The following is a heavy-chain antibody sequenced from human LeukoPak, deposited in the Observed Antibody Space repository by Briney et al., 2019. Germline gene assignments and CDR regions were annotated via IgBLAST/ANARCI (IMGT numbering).Heavy chain of an antibody. J-gene: IGHJ4*01. CDR2: VTSRGGT. D-gene: IGHD6-19*01. CDR3: ATTRPYGTTWAGAFED. V-gene: IGHV3-23*01. CDR1: GFILSSHG. Sequence: GGSLRLSCAASGFILSSHGMSWVRQAPGKRLEWVSAVTSRGGTDYTDSVKGRFIISRDNSKNTLLLQMNSLRAEDTAVYYCATTRPYGTTWAGAFEDWGQGTPVTASS.